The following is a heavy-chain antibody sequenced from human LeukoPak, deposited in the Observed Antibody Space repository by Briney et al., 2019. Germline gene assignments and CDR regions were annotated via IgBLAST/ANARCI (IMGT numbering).Heavy chain of an antibody. CDR3: VRRGDGYPYYFDY. D-gene: IGHD5-24*01. V-gene: IGHV4-59*11. Sequence: PSETLSLTCTVSGGSISNHYWSWTRQPSGKGLEWIGYIHYGGNTDYNPSLKGRLTISVDTSKNQFSLKLSSVTAADTAVYYCVRRGDGYPYYFDYWGQGTLVTVSS. J-gene: IGHJ4*02. CDR1: GGSISNHY. CDR2: IHYGGNT.